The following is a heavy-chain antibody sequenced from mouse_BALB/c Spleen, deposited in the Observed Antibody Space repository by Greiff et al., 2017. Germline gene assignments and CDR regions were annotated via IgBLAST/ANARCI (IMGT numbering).Heavy chain of an antibody. CDR3: ARGEDYYGSFAY. CDR2: IWAGGST. Sequence: VQVVESGPGLVAPSQSLSITCTVSGFSLTSYGVHWVRQPPGKGLEWLGVIWAGGSTNYNSALMSRLSISKDNSKSQVFLKMNSLQTDDTAMYYCARGEDYYGSFAYWGQGTLVTVSA. CDR1: GFSLTSYG. D-gene: IGHD1-1*01. V-gene: IGHV2-9*02. J-gene: IGHJ3*01.